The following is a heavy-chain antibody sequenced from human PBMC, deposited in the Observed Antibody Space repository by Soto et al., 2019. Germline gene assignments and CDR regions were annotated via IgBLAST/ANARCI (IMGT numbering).Heavy chain of an antibody. Sequence: WETLSLTCTVSGGSISSSSYYWGWIRQPPGKGLEWIGSIYYSGSTYYNPSLKSRVTISVDTSKNQFSLKLSSVTAADTAVYYCARNHYDFWSGYYIYWGQGTLVTVSS. J-gene: IGHJ4*02. CDR3: ARNHYDFWSGYYIY. CDR1: GGSISSSSYY. D-gene: IGHD3-3*01. V-gene: IGHV4-39*01. CDR2: IYYSGST.